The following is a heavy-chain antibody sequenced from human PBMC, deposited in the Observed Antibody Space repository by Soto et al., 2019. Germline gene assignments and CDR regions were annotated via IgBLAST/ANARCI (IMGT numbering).Heavy chain of an antibody. V-gene: IGHV6-1*01. J-gene: IGHJ5*02. Sequence: PSPTLSLTCAISGDSVSSNSAAWNWIRQSPSRGLEWLGRTYYRSKWYNDYAVSVKSRITINPDTSKNQFSLQLNSVTPEDTAVYYCAREVLRYFDWLTQAGWFDPWGQGTLVTVSS. CDR3: AREVLRYFDWLTQAGWFDP. CDR1: GDSVSSNSAA. CDR2: TYYRSKWYN. D-gene: IGHD3-9*01.